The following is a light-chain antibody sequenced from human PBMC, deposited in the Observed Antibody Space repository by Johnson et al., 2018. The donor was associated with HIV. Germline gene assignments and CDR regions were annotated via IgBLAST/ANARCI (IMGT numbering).Light chain of an antibody. Sequence: HSVLTQPPSVSAAPGQKVTISCSGTSSNVGNNYVSWYQQFPGTAPKLLIYEKNKRPSGIPDRFSGSKSGTSATLGITGLQTGDEADYYCGTWDASLSVNVFGPGTKVTVL. J-gene: IGLJ1*01. V-gene: IGLV1-51*02. CDR3: GTWDASLSVNV. CDR2: EKN. CDR1: SSNVGNNY.